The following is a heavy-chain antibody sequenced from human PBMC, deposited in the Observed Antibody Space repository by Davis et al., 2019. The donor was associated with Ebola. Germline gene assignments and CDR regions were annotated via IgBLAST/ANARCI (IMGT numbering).Heavy chain of an antibody. J-gene: IGHJ4*02. CDR3: ARGGYSGHDPLYCFDY. D-gene: IGHD5-12*01. CDR2: IHSGGNT. V-gene: IGHV3-53*01. CDR1: EFTFSSYW. Sequence: GGSLRLSCAASEFTFSSYWMHWVRQAPGKGLEWVSVIHSGGNTYYADSVKGRFTISRDNSKNTMYLQMNSLRADDTAVYYCARGGYSGHDPLYCFDYWGQGTLVTVSS.